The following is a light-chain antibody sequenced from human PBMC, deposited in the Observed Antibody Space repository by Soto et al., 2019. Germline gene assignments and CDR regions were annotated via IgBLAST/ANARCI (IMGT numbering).Light chain of an antibody. CDR1: QSISSY. V-gene: IGKV1-39*01. CDR2: AAS. Sequence: DIQMTQSPSSLSASVGDRVTITCRASQSISSYLNWYQQKPVKAPKLLIYAASSLQSRVPSRFSGRGSGTDFTLTISSLPPEDFANYYCQQSYSTPRTFGQGTKVEIK. CDR3: QQSYSTPRT. J-gene: IGKJ1*01.